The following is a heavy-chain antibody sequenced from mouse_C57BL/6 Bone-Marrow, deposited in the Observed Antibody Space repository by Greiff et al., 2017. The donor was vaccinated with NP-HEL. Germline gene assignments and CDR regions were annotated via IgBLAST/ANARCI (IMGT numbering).Heavy chain of an antibody. V-gene: IGHV1-69*01. D-gene: IGHD2-5*01. CDR2: IDPSDSYT. CDR3: ARELSNCGYFDY. J-gene: IGHJ2*01. CDR1: GYTFTSYW. Sequence: VKLQQPGAELVMPGASVKLSCKASGYTFTSYWMHWVKQRPGQGLEWIGEIDPSDSYTNYNQKFKGKSTLTVDKSSSTAYMQLSSLTSEDSAVYYCARELSNCGYFDYWGQGTTLTVSS.